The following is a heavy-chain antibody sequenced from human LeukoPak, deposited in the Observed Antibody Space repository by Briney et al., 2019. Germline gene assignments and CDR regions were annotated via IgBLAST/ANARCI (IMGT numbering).Heavy chain of an antibody. CDR3: ARVPDYDFWSGPEPNDY. V-gene: IGHV1-18*01. CDR1: GYTFTSYG. D-gene: IGHD3-3*01. CDR2: ISAYNGNT. J-gene: IGHJ4*02. Sequence: ASVKVSCKASGYTFTSYGISWVRQAPGQGLEWMGWISAYNGNTNYAQKLQGRVTMTTDTSTSTAYMELRSLRSDDTAVYYCARVPDYDFWSGPEPNDYWGQGTLVTVSS.